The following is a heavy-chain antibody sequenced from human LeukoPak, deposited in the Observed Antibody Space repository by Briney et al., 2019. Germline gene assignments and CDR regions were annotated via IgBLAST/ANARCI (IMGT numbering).Heavy chain of an antibody. CDR1: GGSISSSSYY. J-gene: IGHJ6*02. D-gene: IGHD5-12*01. CDR3: XXGYDYYYYGMDV. Sequence: SETLSLTCTVSGGSISSSSYYWSWIRQPPGKGLEWIGYIYYSGSTYYNPSLKSRVTISVDTSKNQFSLKLSSVTAADTAVYXXXXGYDYYYYGMDVWGQGTTVTVSS. CDR2: IYYSGST. V-gene: IGHV4-31*06.